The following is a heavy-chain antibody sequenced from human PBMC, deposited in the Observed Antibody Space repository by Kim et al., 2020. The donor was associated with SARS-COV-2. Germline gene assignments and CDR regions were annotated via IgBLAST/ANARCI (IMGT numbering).Heavy chain of an antibody. V-gene: IGHV1-2*02. Sequence: ASVKVSCKASGYTFTGYYMHWVRQAPGQGLEWMGWINPNSGGTNYAQKFQGRVTMTRDTSISTAYMELSRLRSDDTAVYYCARAVDTAMVRVHSSIWFDPWGQGTLVTVSS. CDR2: INPNSGGT. CDR1: GYTFTGYY. CDR3: ARAVDTAMVRVHSSIWFDP. J-gene: IGHJ5*02. D-gene: IGHD5-18*01.